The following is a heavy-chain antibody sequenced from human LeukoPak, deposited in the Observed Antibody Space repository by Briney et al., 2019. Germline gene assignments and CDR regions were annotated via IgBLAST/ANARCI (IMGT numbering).Heavy chain of an antibody. CDR1: GVSISSGGYS. J-gene: IGHJ4*02. V-gene: IGHV4-30-2*01. Sequence: PSQTLSLTCAGSGVSISSGGYSWRWIRQPPGKGLEWIGYIYHSGSTYYNPCLKSPVTISVDTSKNQFSLKLSSVTAADTAVYYCARGVREFLLATDKSTTVVTPYCFDYWGQGTLVTVSS. CDR3: ARGVREFLLATDKSTTVVTPYCFDY. D-gene: IGHD4-23*01. CDR2: IYHSGST.